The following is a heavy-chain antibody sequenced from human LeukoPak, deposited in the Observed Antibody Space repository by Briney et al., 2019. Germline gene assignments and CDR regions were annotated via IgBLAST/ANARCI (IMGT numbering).Heavy chain of an antibody. CDR2: INPNSGGT. D-gene: IGHD5-18*01. CDR3: ARDGGYSYGEIDAFDI. V-gene: IGHV1-2*02. J-gene: IGHJ3*02. CDR1: GYTFTGYY. Sequence: AASVTVSCKASGYTFTGYYMHWVRQAPGQGVERMGWINPNSGGTNYAQKFQGRVTMTRDTSISTAYMELSRLRSDDTAVYYCARDGGYSYGEIDAFDIWGQGTMVTVSS.